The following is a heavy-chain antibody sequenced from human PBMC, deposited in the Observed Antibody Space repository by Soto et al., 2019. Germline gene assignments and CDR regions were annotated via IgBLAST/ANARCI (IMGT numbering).Heavy chain of an antibody. V-gene: IGHV4-59*01. CDR3: ARPPLSGFGKYAMDV. D-gene: IGHD3-10*01. CDR2: LYNSGST. CDR1: GGSIRSYY. J-gene: IGHJ6*02. Sequence: SETLSLTCTVSGGSIRSYYWSWIRQAPGKGLEWIGYLYNSGSTVYNPSLKSRVTISVDTSKNQFSLKLNSVTAADTAMYYCARPPLSGFGKYAMDVWGQGTTVTVSS.